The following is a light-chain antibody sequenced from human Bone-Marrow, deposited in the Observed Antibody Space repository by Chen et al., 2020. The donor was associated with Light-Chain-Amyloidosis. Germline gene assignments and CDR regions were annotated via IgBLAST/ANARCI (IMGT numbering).Light chain of an antibody. CDR3: QQYGSSRGA. CDR1: HSVSSNY. Sequence: EIVLTQSPGTLSLSPGERATLSCRSSHSVSSNYLAWYQQIPGQAPRLLIYGASSRATGIPDRVSGSGSEADFTHTISRLGPEDFAEYYGQQYGSSRGAFGGGTEVVIK. CDR2: GAS. V-gene: IGKV3-20*01. J-gene: IGKJ4*01.